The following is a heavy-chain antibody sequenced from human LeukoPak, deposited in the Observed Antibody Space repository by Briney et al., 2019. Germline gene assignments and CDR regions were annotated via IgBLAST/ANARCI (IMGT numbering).Heavy chain of an antibody. CDR1: GYTFTSYA. CDR2: INTNTGNP. J-gene: IGHJ3*02. CDR3: ARDRSFETRRFGDVGVLVAFDI. Sequence: GASVKVSCKASGYTFTSYAMNWVRQAPGQGLEWMGWINTNTGNPTYAQGFTGRFVFSLDTSVSTAYLQISSLKAEDTAVYYCARDRSFETRRFGDVGVLVAFDIWGQGTMVTVSS. D-gene: IGHD3-10*01. V-gene: IGHV7-4-1*02.